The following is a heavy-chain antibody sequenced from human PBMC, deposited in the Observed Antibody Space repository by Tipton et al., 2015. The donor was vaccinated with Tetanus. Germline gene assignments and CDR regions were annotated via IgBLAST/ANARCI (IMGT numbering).Heavy chain of an antibody. CDR1: GYSFTGYF. CDR2: INPKSGVT. D-gene: IGHD6-19*01. CDR3: ARDHSSDWYFDFDF. V-gene: IGHV1-2*02. Sequence: QSGPEVKKPGASVKVSCKASGYSFTGYFIHWVRQAPGQGLEWMGWINPKSGVTNYAQKFQGRVTMTRDTSISTAYMELSGLRSDDTAVYYCARDHSSDWYFDFDFWGQGTLVTVSS. J-gene: IGHJ4*02.